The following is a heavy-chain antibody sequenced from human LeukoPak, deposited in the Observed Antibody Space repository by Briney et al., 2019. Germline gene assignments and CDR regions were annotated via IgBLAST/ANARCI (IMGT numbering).Heavy chain of an antibody. Sequence: GGSLRLSCAASGYDFSSNWMHWVRHAPGQGLVWVSRIKGDGISTNYADSVKGRFTISRDIAKNTLYLQMNSPRAEDTGVYYCAKDHYWSIDYWGRGTLVTVSS. D-gene: IGHD3-3*01. CDR2: IKGDGIST. CDR3: AKDHYWSIDY. V-gene: IGHV3-74*01. CDR1: GYDFSSNW. J-gene: IGHJ4*02.